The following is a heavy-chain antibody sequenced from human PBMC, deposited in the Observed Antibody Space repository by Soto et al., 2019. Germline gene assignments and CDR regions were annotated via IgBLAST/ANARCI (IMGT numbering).Heavy chain of an antibody. V-gene: IGHV3-7*01. CDR2: IKQDGSEE. CDR1: GFTFSSYW. J-gene: IGHJ4*02. Sequence: EVQLVESGGGLVQPGGSLRLSCAASGFTFSSYWMTWVRQAPGKGLEWVANIKQDGSEEFYVDSVKGRFTISRDNARTSLYLQMNSLRAEDTAVYYCARASCSDGDCYPGRNFDYWGQGTLVTVSS. D-gene: IGHD2-21*02. CDR3: ARASCSDGDCYPGRNFDY.